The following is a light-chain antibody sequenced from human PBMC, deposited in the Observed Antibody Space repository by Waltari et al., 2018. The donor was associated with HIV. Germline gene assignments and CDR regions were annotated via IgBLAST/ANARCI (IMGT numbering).Light chain of an antibody. V-gene: IGLV2-23*02. Sequence: QSAITQPASVSGPPGQPITISCTGTRSEVGSYNLVSWYQQPPSKAPKLMIYEVTTRPSGVSNRCSGSKAGNTASLTISGLQAEDEGDYHCCSYAGTSILVFGGGTKLTVL. CDR1: RSEVGSYNL. CDR3: CSYAGTSILV. J-gene: IGLJ3*02. CDR2: EVT.